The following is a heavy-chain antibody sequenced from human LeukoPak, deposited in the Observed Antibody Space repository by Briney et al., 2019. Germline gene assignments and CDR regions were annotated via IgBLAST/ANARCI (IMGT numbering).Heavy chain of an antibody. Sequence: GASVKVSCKASGYTFTSYDINWVRQATGQGLEWMGWMNPNSGDTGFAQKFQGRVTMTRNTSISTAYMELSSLRSEDTAVYYCVRGALSTSDAFDIWGQGTMVTVSS. D-gene: IGHD2-2*01. J-gene: IGHJ3*02. V-gene: IGHV1-8*01. CDR1: GYTFTSYD. CDR3: VRGALSTSDAFDI. CDR2: MNPNSGDT.